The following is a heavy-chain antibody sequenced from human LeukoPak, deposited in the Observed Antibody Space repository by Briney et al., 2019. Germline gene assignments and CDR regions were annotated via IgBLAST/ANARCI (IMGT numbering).Heavy chain of an antibody. D-gene: IGHD5-12*01. Sequence: GGSLRLSCAASGFTFSGSHMHWVCQASGKGLEWVGHIRSKADNYATAYGASVTGRFTISRDDSKNMAYLQMDSLRTEDTAIYYCSRQVDSVHDYWGRGILVTVSS. J-gene: IGHJ4*02. CDR2: IRSKADNYAT. V-gene: IGHV3-73*01. CDR3: SRQVDSVHDY. CDR1: GFTFSGSH.